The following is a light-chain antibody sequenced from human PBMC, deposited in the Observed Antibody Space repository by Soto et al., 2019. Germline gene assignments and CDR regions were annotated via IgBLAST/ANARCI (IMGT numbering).Light chain of an antibody. J-gene: IGKJ4*01. V-gene: IGKV1-33*01. CDR1: QDITNY. CDR3: QHYNNFFLT. CDR2: DAS. Sequence: DIQMTQSPSSLSASVGDRVIITCQASQDITNYLNWYQQKPGRAPNLLTYDASNLETGVPFRFNGSASGTDFTFTISSLQPEDIGTYYCQHYNNFFLTFGGGTKVEI.